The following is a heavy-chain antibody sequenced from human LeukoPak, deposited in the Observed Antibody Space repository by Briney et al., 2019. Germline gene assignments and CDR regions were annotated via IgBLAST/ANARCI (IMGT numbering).Heavy chain of an antibody. CDR3: ARSSSGYYFDY. Sequence: PGGSLRLSCAASGFIFTNYFMSWVRQAPGKGLEWVASIKHDGSEKYYVDSVKGRFTISRDNAKSSLYLQMNSLRAEDTAVYYCARSSSGYYFDYWGQGTLVAVSS. D-gene: IGHD3-22*01. V-gene: IGHV3-7*01. CDR2: IKHDGSEK. J-gene: IGHJ4*02. CDR1: GFIFTNYF.